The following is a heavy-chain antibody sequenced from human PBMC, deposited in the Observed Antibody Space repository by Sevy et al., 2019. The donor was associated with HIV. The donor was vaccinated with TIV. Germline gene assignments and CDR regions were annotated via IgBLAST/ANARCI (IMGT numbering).Heavy chain of an antibody. Sequence: SGPTLVNPTQTLTLTCTVSGFSLSTSGVSVGWIRQPPGKALEGLALVYWDDDNRYSPSLRSRLTITRDTSKNHVVLTMTKMDPVDTATYFCARRMAVVKGAFDIWGPGKLVTVSS. V-gene: IGHV2-5*02. CDR3: ARRMAVVKGAFDI. D-gene: IGHD2-21*01. J-gene: IGHJ3*02. CDR2: VYWDDDN. CDR1: GFSLSTSGVS.